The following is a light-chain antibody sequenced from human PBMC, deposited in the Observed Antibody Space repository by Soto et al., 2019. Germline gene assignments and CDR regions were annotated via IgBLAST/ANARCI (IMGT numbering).Light chain of an antibody. CDR3: HQYTRSPLFT. CDR1: QSINSN. Sequence: VMTQSPATLSVSPGERATLSCRASQSINSNLAWYQQRPGQAPRLLIYGASTRATGIPARFSGSGSGTEFTLTISRLEPEDSAVYYCHQYTRSPLFTFAPGTKVDIK. J-gene: IGKJ3*01. CDR2: GAS. V-gene: IGKV3-15*01.